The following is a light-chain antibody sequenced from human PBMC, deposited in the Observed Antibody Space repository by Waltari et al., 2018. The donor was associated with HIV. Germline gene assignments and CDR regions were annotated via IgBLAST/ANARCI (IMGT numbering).Light chain of an antibody. Sequence: NFMLTQQYSVSESPGKTVTISCTRSSGSIDINFVQWYQQRPGSAPTTVIYEDNQRPSGVPDRFSGSIDRSSNSASLTISGLETEDEADYYCQSYGDNAVIFGGGTKVTVL. CDR2: EDN. J-gene: IGLJ2*01. CDR1: SGSIDINF. CDR3: QSYGDNAVI. V-gene: IGLV6-57*04.